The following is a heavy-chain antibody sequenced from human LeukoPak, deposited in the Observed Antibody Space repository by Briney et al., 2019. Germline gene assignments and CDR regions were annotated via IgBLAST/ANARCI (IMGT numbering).Heavy chain of an antibody. CDR2: IYYSGST. J-gene: IGHJ5*02. D-gene: IGHD2-15*01. V-gene: IGHV4-31*03. Sequence: PSETLSLTCTVSGGSISSGGYYWTWIRQLPGKGLEWIGYIYYSGSTYYNPSLRSRVTISVDTSKNQFSLKLSSVTAADTAVYYCARGLGYCSGGSCYSFRYNWFDPWGQGTLVTVSS. CDR3: ARGLGYCSGGSCYSFRYNWFDP. CDR1: GGSISSGGYY.